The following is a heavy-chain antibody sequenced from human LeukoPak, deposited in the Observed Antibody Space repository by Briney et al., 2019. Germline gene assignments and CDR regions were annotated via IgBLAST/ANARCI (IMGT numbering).Heavy chain of an antibody. CDR2: IYPRDGST. V-gene: IGHV1-46*01. CDR1: GYTFTSNY. J-gene: IGHJ3*02. D-gene: IGHD4-17*01. Sequence: ASVKVSCKASGYTFTSNYIHWVRQAPGQGREWMGMIYPRDGSTSYAQKLQGRVTMTTDTSTSTAYMELRSLRSDDTAVYYCARELYGDYEDAFDIWGQGTMVTVSS. CDR3: ARELYGDYEDAFDI.